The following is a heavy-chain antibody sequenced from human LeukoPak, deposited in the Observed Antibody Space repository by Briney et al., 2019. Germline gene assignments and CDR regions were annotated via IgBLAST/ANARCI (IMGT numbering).Heavy chain of an antibody. CDR1: GYTFTGYY. CDR3: ARGAHCSGGSCYSGY. Sequence: ASVKVSCKASGYTFTGYYMHWVRQAPGQGLEWMGWINPNSGGTNYAQKFQGWVTMTRDTSISTAYMELSRLRSDDTAVYYCARGAHCSGGSCYSGYWGQGTLVTVSS. D-gene: IGHD2-15*01. J-gene: IGHJ4*02. V-gene: IGHV1-2*04. CDR2: INPNSGGT.